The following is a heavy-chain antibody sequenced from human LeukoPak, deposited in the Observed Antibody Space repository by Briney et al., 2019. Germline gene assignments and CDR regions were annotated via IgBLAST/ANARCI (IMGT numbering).Heavy chain of an antibody. Sequence: GASVKVSCKASGYTFTSYGISWVRQAPGQGLEWMGGIIPIFGTANYAQKFQGRVTITADESTSTAYMELSSLRSEDTAVYYCGRVYCSGGSCSGYMDVWGKGTTVTISS. D-gene: IGHD2-15*01. CDR3: GRVYCSGGSCSGYMDV. CDR1: GYTFTSYG. J-gene: IGHJ6*03. CDR2: IIPIFGTA. V-gene: IGHV1-69*13.